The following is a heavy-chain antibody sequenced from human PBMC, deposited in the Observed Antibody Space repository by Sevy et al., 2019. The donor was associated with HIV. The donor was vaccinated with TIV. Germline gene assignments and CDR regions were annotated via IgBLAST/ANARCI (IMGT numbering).Heavy chain of an antibody. D-gene: IGHD3-22*01. CDR3: ARGITMIFGGGYYFDY. J-gene: IGHJ4*02. Sequence: ASVKVSCKASGFTFSSYTITWVRQAPGQGLEWMGEIITSFGTTNYAQRFQDRVSITADGSTTTAYMELSSLRSDDTADYYCARGITMIFGGGYYFDYWGQGTLVTVSS. CDR1: GFTFSSYT. V-gene: IGHV1-69*13. CDR2: IITSFGTT.